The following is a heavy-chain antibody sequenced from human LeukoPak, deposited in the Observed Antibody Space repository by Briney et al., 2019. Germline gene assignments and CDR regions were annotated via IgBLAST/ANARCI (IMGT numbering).Heavy chain of an antibody. V-gene: IGHV3-30-3*01. CDR3: ARVTLVGAAHFDN. D-gene: IGHD1-26*01. CDR2: ISYDGTNK. J-gene: IGHJ4*02. Sequence: GGSLRLSCAATGFTFSNYAMHWVRQAPGKGLDWVAVISYDGTNKYYADSVKGRFTISRDNSKNTMYLQMNSLRAEDTAMYYCARVTLVGAAHFDNWGQGTLVTVSS. CDR1: GFTFSNYA.